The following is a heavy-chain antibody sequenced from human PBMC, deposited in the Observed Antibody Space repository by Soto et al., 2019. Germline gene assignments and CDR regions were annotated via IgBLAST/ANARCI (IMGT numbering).Heavy chain of an antibody. CDR3: ATRATSRFY. D-gene: IGHD2-2*01. CDR2: SHQSGNT. CDR1: GVSISSHDW. Sequence: QVQLQESGPGLVKPSGTLSLTCAVSGVSISSHDWWTWVRQPPGKGLEWIGESHQSGNTNYNSSLASRVNIPVDKSKHQFSLNLSAVTVADTAVYYCATRATSRFYWGQGTLVTVSS. J-gene: IGHJ4*02. V-gene: IGHV4-4*02.